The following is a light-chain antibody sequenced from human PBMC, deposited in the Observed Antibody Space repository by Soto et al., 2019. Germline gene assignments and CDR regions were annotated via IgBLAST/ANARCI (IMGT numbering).Light chain of an antibody. CDR1: SSDIGGYNY. Sequence: QSALTQPASVSGSPGQSITISCTETSSDIGGYNYVSWYQQHPGEAPKVMIYDVRNRPSGVSNRFSGSKSGNTASLTISGLQAEDEAEYYCSSYTSSNTVVFGGGTKLTVL. J-gene: IGLJ3*02. CDR2: DVR. CDR3: SSYTSSNTVV. V-gene: IGLV2-14*01.